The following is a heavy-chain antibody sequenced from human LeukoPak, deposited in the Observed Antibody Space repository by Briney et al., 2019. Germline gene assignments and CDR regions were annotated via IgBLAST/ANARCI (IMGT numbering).Heavy chain of an antibody. CDR2: INWNGGST. CDR3: ARVRYCTNGVCRPYYYYMDV. CDR1: GFTFSSYA. V-gene: IGHV3-20*04. J-gene: IGHJ6*03. D-gene: IGHD2-8*01. Sequence: PGGSLRLSCAASGFTFSSYAMSWVRQAPGKGLEWVSGINWNGGSTGYADSVKGRFTISRDNANNSLYLQMNSLRAEDTALYYCARVRYCTNGVCRPYYYYMDVWGKGTTVTVSS.